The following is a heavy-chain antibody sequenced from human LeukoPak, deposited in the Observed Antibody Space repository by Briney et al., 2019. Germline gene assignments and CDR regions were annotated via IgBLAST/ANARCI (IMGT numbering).Heavy chain of an antibody. V-gene: IGHV1-46*01. D-gene: IGHD6-6*01. CDR1: GYTFISYY. J-gene: IGHJ4*02. CDR3: ARSILRTPSPVDY. CDR2: INPSGGST. Sequence: ASVTVSCTASGYTFISYYIHWVRQAPGQGHEWMGIINPSGGSTNYAQKFQGRVTMTRDTSTSTVYMELSSLRSEDTAVYYCARSILRTPSPVDYWGQGTLVTVSS.